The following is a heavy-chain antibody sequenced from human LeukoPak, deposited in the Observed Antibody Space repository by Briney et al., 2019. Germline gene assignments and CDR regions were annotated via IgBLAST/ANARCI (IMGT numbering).Heavy chain of an antibody. J-gene: IGHJ4*02. CDR2: ICPGDSDT. CDR1: GYSFTSYW. CDR3: ARLRAAAGTQFFDY. Sequence: HGESLKISCKGSGYSFTSYWIGWVRQMPGKGLEWMGIICPGDSDTRYSPSFQGQVTISADKSISTAYLQWSSLKASDTAMYYCARLRAAAGTQFFDYWGQGALVTVSS. V-gene: IGHV5-51*01. D-gene: IGHD6-13*01.